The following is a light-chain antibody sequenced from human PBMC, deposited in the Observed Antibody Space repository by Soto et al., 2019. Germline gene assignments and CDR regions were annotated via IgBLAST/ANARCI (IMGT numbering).Light chain of an antibody. Sequence: SYELTQPPSVSVSPGQTARITCSGDALPKQYVYWYQQKPGQAPVLMIYKDSQRPSGIPERFSGSTSGTTVTLTISGVQAEDEADYYCQSADSSGPYVVFGGGTQLTVL. CDR3: QSADSSGPYVV. CDR1: ALPKQY. CDR2: KDS. V-gene: IGLV3-25*03. J-gene: IGLJ2*01.